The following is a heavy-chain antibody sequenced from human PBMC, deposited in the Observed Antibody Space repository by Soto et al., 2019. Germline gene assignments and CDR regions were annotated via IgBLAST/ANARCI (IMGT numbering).Heavy chain of an antibody. CDR1: GGSINNNNW. CDR3: ARGPYCSSTSCNSGAPFYDYYGMDV. V-gene: IGHV4-4*02. D-gene: IGHD2-2*01. CDR2: IYHSGST. Sequence: QVQLQESGPGLVKPSGTLSLTCAVSGGSINNNNWWSWVRQPPGKGLEWIGEIYHSGSTNYNPSLQSRVTISVDKSTNQFSLKVSSVTAADTAVYYCARGPYCSSTSCNSGAPFYDYYGMDVWGQGTTVTVSS. J-gene: IGHJ6*02.